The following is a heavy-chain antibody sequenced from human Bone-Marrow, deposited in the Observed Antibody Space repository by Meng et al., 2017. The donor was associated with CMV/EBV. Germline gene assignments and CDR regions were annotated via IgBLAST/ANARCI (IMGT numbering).Heavy chain of an antibody. CDR2: INPDSGDT. Sequence: ASVKVSCKTSGYIFTDYYIHWMRQAPGQGPEWLGWINPDSGDTKYAQKFQGRVTLTRDTSISTAHMELRRLTADDRAVYYCARDPPAYYYGMDVWGQGTTVTVSS. J-gene: IGHJ6*02. V-gene: IGHV1-2*02. CDR3: ARDPPAYYYGMDV. CDR1: GYIFTDYY.